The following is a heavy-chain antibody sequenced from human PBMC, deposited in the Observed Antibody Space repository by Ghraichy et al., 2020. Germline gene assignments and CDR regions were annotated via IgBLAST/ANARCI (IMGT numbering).Heavy chain of an antibody. CDR3: ARVGIVGTTMGYFDC. D-gene: IGHD1-26*01. J-gene: IGHJ4*02. CDR1: GFTFSSYW. V-gene: IGHV3-74*01. Sequence: GGSLRLSCAASGFTFSSYWMHWVRQAPGKGLVWVSRINSDGSDTTYADSVKGRFTISRDNAKNTLFLQMHSLRVEDTGVYYCARVGIVGTTMGYFDCWGQGTLVTVSS. CDR2: INSDGSDT.